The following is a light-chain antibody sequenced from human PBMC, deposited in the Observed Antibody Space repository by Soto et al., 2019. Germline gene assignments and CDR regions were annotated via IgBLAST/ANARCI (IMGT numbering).Light chain of an antibody. CDR2: EVS. Sequence: QSALTQPASVSGSPGQSITISCTGTSSDVGNYNYVSWYQHHPGKAPKLIIYEVSHRPSGVSDRFSGSKSGNTASLTISGPQAEDEADYYCSSYTTRITVYVFGTGTKLTVL. J-gene: IGLJ1*01. CDR3: SSYTTRITVYV. V-gene: IGLV2-14*01. CDR1: SSDVGNYNY.